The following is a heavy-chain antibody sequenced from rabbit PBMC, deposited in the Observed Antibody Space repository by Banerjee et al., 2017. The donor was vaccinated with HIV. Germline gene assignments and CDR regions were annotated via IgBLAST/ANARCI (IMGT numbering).Heavy chain of an antibody. CDR3: ARAGYADYGYAFKL. J-gene: IGHJ4*01. Sequence: LVESGGGLVQPGESLKLSCKASGIDFSSVGISWVRQAPGKGPEWIAYIYPGFGIRNYANSVKGRFTISSDNAQNTVFLQMTSLTASDTATYFCARAGYADYGYAFKLWGQGTLVTVS. V-gene: IGHV1S47*01. CDR1: GIDFSSVG. D-gene: IGHD6-1*01. CDR2: IYPGFGIR.